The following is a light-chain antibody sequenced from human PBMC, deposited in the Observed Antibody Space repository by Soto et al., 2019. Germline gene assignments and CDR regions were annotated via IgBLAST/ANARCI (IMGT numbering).Light chain of an antibody. CDR2: GAS. CDR3: QHYANWPRT. J-gene: IGKJ1*01. CDR1: QSVSSS. Sequence: EIVMTQSPATLSVSPGEGVTLSCRASQSVSSSLAWYQQKPGQSPRLLIYGASTRATGIPARFSGSGSGTDFTLTISGLQSEDFAIYYCQHYANWPRTFGLRTKVEIK. V-gene: IGKV3-15*01.